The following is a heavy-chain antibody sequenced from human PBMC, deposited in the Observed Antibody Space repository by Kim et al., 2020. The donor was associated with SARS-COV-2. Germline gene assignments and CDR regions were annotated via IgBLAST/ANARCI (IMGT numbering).Heavy chain of an antibody. V-gene: IGHV3-15*01. CDR1: GFTFGNFW. J-gene: IGHJ1*01. Sequence: GGSLRLSCAASGFTFGNFWMSWVRQAPGKGLEWVSRIKSQADGGTNDYSATGQCSVSISRDDSTNTLQLQIHSLKTEDASVYYCTTCFAYSGLGYLGQGT. D-gene: IGHD2-15*01. CDR3: TTCFAYSGLGY. CDR2: IKSQADGGTN.